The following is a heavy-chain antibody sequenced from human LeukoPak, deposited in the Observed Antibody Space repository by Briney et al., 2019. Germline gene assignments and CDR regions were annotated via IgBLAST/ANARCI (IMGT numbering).Heavy chain of an antibody. CDR2: INGDGRNI. J-gene: IGHJ1*01. CDR1: GFTFSSYW. CDR3: ARDILTGSQSRFQH. Sequence: PGGSLRLSCVASGFTFSSYWMHWVRQDPRKGLVWVSRINGDGRNINYADSVRGRFTISRDNAKNTLYLQMNTLRVEDTAVYYCARDILTGSQSRFQHWGQGTLVTVSS. D-gene: IGHD3-9*01. V-gene: IGHV3-74*01.